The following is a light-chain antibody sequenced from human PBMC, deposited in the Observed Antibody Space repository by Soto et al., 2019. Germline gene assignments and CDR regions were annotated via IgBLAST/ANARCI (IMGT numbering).Light chain of an antibody. J-gene: IGKJ5*01. Sequence: EIVLTQSPATLSLSPGERATLSCRASQSVSSYLAWYQQKPGQAPRLLMYDASNRATGIPARFSGSGSGTDFTLTISSLEPEDFAVYYCQQRSNWLPITFGQGTRLE. CDR1: QSVSSY. CDR3: QQRSNWLPIT. V-gene: IGKV3-11*01. CDR2: DAS.